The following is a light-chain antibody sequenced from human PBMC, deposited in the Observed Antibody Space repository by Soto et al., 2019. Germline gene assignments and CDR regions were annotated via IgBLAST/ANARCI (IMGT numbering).Light chain of an antibody. J-gene: IGLJ2*01. CDR1: SSDVGGYNY. CDR2: DVS. Sequence: QSALTQPASVSGSPGQSITISCTGTSSDVGGYNYVSWYQQHPGKAPKLMIYDVSNRPSGVSNRFSGSKSGNTASLTSSGLQAEDEDDYYCCSYTSSSTLEGVFGGGTKLTVL. CDR3: CSYTSSSTLEGV. V-gene: IGLV2-14*01.